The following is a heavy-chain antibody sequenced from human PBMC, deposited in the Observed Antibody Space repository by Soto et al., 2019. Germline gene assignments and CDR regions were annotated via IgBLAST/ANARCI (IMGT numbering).Heavy chain of an antibody. J-gene: IGHJ4*02. CDR2: ISGGSSYT. CDR3: AKTIVAASGYYFDH. D-gene: IGHD2-21*01. Sequence: QVQLVESGGGLVKPGGSLRLACAASGFSFGDSYMSWVRQAPGKGLEWLSYISGGSSYTNYADSVKGRFTISRDNAKRSLYLEMNSLRADDTAVYYCAKTIVAASGYYFDHWGQANLVTVSS. CDR1: GFSFGDSY. V-gene: IGHV3-11*06.